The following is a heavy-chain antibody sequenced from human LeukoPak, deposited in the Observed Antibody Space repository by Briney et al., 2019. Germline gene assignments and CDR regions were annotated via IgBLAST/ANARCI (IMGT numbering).Heavy chain of an antibody. CDR3: ATLNYGGKSNDAFDI. CDR1: GGSISSYY. Sequence: SETLSLTCTVSGGSISSYYWSWIRQPPGKGLEWIGYIYYSGSTNYNPSLKSRVTISADTSKNHFSLKVSAVTAADTAVYYCATLNYGGKSNDAFDIWGQGTMVTVSS. CDR2: IYYSGST. J-gene: IGHJ3*02. V-gene: IGHV4-59*01. D-gene: IGHD4-23*01.